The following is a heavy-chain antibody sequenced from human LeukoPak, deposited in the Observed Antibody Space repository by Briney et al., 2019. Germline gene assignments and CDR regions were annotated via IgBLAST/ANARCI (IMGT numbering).Heavy chain of an antibody. CDR2: INPSGGST. Sequence: ASVKVSCKASEYTFTSYYMHWVRQAPGQGLEWMGIINPSGGSTSYAQKFQGRVTMTRDTSTSTVYMELSSLRSEDPAVYYCARDRSCSSTSCYYYYFDYWGQGTLVTVSS. CDR3: ARDRSCSSTSCYYYYFDY. J-gene: IGHJ4*02. CDR1: EYTFTSYY. V-gene: IGHV1-46*01. D-gene: IGHD2-2*01.